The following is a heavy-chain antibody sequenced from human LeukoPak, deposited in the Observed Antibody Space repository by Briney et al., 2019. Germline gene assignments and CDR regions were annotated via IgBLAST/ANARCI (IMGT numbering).Heavy chain of an antibody. CDR1: SYSISSGYY. J-gene: IGHJ3*02. CDR3: ASLIGAFDI. CDR2: IYHSGST. V-gene: IGHV4-38-2*02. Sequence: PSETLSLTCTVSSYSISSGYYWGWIRQPPGKGLEWIGSIYHSGSTYYSPSLKSRVTISVDTSKNQFSLKLSSVTAADTAVYYCASLIGAFDIWGQGTMVTVSS. D-gene: IGHD3-16*01.